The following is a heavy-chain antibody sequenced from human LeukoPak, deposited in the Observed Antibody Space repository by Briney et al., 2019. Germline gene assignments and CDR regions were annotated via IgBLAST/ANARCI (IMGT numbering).Heavy chain of an antibody. Sequence: SETLSLTCAVYGGSFSGYYWSWIRQPPGKGLEWIGEINHSGSTNYNPSLQSRATISIDTTKNQISLKLTSVTTADTAVYYCAKSQVLAEDVFNVWGQGTMVTVSS. CDR1: GGSFSGYY. J-gene: IGHJ3*01. V-gene: IGHV4-34*01. CDR2: INHSGST. CDR3: AKSQVLAEDVFNV.